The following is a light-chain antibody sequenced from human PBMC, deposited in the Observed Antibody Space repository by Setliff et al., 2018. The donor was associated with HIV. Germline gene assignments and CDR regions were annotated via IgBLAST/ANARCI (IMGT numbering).Light chain of an antibody. CDR1: SSDVGGYRY. CDR2: EVS. Sequence: QSVLTQPASVSGSPGQSITISCTGTSSDVGGYRYVSWYQQHPGKAPKLMIYEVSKRPSGVSNRFSGSKSGNTASLTISGLQAEDEADYYCCSYAGSYVFGTGTKVT. CDR3: CSYAGSYV. J-gene: IGLJ1*01. V-gene: IGLV2-23*02.